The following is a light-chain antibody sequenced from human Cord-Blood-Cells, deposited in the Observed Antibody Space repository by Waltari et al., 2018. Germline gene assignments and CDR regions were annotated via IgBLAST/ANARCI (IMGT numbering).Light chain of an antibody. Sequence: EIVLTQSPGTLSLSPGERATLSCRASQSVSSSYLAWYQQKPGQAPRLLIYGASSRACGIPERFSGSGSGTDFTLTISRLEPEDFAVYYCQQYGSSPLTFGGETKVEIK. V-gene: IGKV3-20*01. CDR1: QSVSSSY. CDR2: GAS. J-gene: IGKJ4*01. CDR3: QQYGSSPLT.